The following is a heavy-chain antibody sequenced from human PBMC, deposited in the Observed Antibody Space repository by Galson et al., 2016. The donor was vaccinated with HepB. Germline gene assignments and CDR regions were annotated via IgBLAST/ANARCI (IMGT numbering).Heavy chain of an antibody. CDR2: IYDSGST. CDR3: ARAPRNWYYGKFDY. D-gene: IGHD1-7*01. Sequence: TLSLTCTVSGGSISSGGYYWNWIRQHPGKGLEWIGYIYDSGSTNYNPSLRSRVAISVDTSKNQFSLKLNSVTAADTAVYYCARAPRNWYYGKFDYWGQGTLVTVSS. V-gene: IGHV4-31*03. CDR1: GGSISSGGYY. J-gene: IGHJ4*02.